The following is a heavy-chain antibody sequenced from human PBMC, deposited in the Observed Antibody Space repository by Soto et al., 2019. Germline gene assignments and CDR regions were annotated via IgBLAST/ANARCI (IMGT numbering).Heavy chain of an antibody. CDR3: ARAVLPATAPFDY. D-gene: IGHD2-2*01. CDR2: IYYSGTT. V-gene: IGHV4-39*07. Sequence: SETLSLTCTVSGDSITSNIYFWAWIRQPPGKGLEWIGSIYYSGTTYYNPSLQSRVTISVDTSKNQFSLKLSSVTAADTAVYYCARAVLPATAPFDYWGQGTLVTVSS. J-gene: IGHJ4*02. CDR1: GDSITSNIYF.